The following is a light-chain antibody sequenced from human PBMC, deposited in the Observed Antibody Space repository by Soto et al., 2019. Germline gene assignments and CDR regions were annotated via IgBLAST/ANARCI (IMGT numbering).Light chain of an antibody. J-gene: IGKJ2*01. CDR3: MQGTHWPYN. V-gene: IGKV2-30*01. Sequence: DVVMTQSPLSLPVTPGQPASISCRSSQSVVYSDGNTYLNWFHQRPGQSPRRLIYKVSDRDSGVPDRFSGSGSGTDFTLKISRVEAEDVGVYYCMQGTHWPYNFGQGTKLEIK. CDR2: KVS. CDR1: QSVVYSDGNTY.